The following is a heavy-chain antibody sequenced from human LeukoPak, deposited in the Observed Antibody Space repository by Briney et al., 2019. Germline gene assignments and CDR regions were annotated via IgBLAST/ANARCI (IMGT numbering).Heavy chain of an antibody. Sequence: GGSLRLSCAASGIIFGSHGMAWVRQAPGKGLEWVSSINPNGDRTFHADFVKGRFTISRDNSKNTVCLHMNSLRAEDSAIYRCARAYDKAYDYWGQGTLVTVSS. CDR1: GIIFGSHG. CDR3: ARAYDKAYDY. V-gene: IGHV3-23*01. J-gene: IGHJ4*02. CDR2: INPNGDRT. D-gene: IGHD2-21*01.